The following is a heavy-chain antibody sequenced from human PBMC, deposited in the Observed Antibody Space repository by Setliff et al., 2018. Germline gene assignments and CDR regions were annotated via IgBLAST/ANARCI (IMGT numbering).Heavy chain of an antibody. CDR1: GDSISSHY. J-gene: IGHJ4*02. Sequence: TLSLTCTVSGDSISSHYWTWIRQPAAGQGLEWIGRLYTSGDTNYNPSLKSRVTISGDTSKNQLSLRLSSVTAADTAVYYCARDRVVVGAGRRGYYFDYWGQGVLVTVSS. V-gene: IGHV4-4*07. CDR3: ARDRVVVGAGRRGYYFDY. CDR2: LYTSGDT. D-gene: IGHD2-15*01.